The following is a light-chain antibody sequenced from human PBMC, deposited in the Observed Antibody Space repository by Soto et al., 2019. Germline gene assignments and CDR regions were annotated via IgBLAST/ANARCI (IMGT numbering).Light chain of an antibody. Sequence: EIVLTQSPGTLSLSPGERATLSCRASQSVNNNSLAWYQQKPGQAPRLLIYGASSRATGIADRFSGSGSGTDFTLTISRLEPEDFAVYYCQQYGSSQYTFGQGTTLEIK. CDR1: QSVNNNS. CDR3: QQYGSSQYT. CDR2: GAS. V-gene: IGKV3-20*01. J-gene: IGKJ2*01.